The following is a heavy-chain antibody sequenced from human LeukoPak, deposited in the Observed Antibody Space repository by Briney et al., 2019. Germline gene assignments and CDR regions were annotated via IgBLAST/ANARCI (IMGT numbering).Heavy chain of an antibody. D-gene: IGHD5-24*01. CDR1: GGSISSSTYY. Sequence: SETLSLTCTVSGGSISSSTYYWGWIRQPPGKGLEWIGTIYYSGSTYYNPSLKSRVTISLDTSKNQFSLKLSSVTAADTAIYYCARDGRSPWRWTPEAYFDYWGQGTLVTVSS. CDR3: ARDGRSPWRWTPEAYFDY. J-gene: IGHJ4*02. CDR2: IYYSGST. V-gene: IGHV4-39*07.